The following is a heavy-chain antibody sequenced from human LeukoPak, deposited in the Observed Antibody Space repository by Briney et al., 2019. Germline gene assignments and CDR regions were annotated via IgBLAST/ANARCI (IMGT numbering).Heavy chain of an antibody. Sequence: PSRSLRLSCAASGFSFEAYGMYWVRQAPGKGLEWVSGITWNSDDMAYADSVKGRFTISRDNAKNCLYLQMNSLTVEDTALYYCTRVTSWRTGFDYWGQGTLVTVSS. J-gene: IGHJ4*02. CDR1: GFSFEAYG. CDR3: TRVTSWRTGFDY. CDR2: ITWNSDDM. D-gene: IGHD1-1*01. V-gene: IGHV3-9*01.